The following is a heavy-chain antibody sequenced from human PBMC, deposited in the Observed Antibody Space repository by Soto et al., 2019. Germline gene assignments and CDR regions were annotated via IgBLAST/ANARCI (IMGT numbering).Heavy chain of an antibody. V-gene: IGHV3-23*01. D-gene: IGHD2-15*01. CDR2: MSVRGDDT. CDR3: AWAYCSGHSCYGFYGMDP. CDR1: RFNYTNYA. J-gene: IGHJ6*02. Sequence: GESLRLSGSSSRFNYTNYAMHSVRQWSGEWLEWVSSMSVRGDDTYYEDSVNGRFTISRNNSKNTLCLQMNSLRAEDTALYYCAWAYCSGHSCYGFYGMDPWGQGTPVTVSS.